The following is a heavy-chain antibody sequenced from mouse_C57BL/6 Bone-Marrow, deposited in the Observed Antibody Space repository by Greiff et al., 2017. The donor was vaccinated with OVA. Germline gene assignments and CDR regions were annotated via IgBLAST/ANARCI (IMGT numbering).Heavy chain of an antibody. D-gene: IGHD1-1*01. CDR2: SRNKANDYTT. CDR1: GFTFSDFY. J-gene: IGHJ1*03. CDR3: ARDAFYYYGSSFHWYFDV. Sequence: EVQLVESGGGLVQSGRSLRLSCATSGFTFSDFYMEWVRQAPGKGLEWIAASRNKANDYTTEYSASVKGRFIVSRDTSQSILYLQMNALRAEDTAIYYCARDAFYYYGSSFHWYFDVWGTGTTVTVAS. V-gene: IGHV7-1*01.